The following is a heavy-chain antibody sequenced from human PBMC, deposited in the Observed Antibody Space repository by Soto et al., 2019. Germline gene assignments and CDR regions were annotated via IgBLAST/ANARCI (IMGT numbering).Heavy chain of an antibody. J-gene: IGHJ5*02. V-gene: IGHV4-59*01. Sequence: PSETLSLTCTVSGGSISSYYWSWIRQPPGKGLEWIGYIYYSGSTNYNPSLKSRVTISVDTSKNQFSLKLSSVTAADTAVYYCARGLWSGYYGNWFDPWGQGTPVTVSS. D-gene: IGHD3-3*01. CDR3: ARGLWSGYYGNWFDP. CDR1: GGSISSYY. CDR2: IYYSGST.